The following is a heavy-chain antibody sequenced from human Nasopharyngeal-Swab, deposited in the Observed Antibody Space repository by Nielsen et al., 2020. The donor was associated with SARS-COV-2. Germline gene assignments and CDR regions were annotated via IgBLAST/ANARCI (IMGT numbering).Heavy chain of an antibody. V-gene: IGHV7-4-1*02. Sequence: WVRQAPGQGLEWMGWINTNTGNPTYAQGFTGRFVFSLDTSASTAYLQISSLKAEDTAVYYCAREGHYCSSTSCAYFDYWGQGTLVTVSS. CDR2: INTNTGNP. J-gene: IGHJ4*02. CDR3: AREGHYCSSTSCAYFDY. D-gene: IGHD2-2*01.